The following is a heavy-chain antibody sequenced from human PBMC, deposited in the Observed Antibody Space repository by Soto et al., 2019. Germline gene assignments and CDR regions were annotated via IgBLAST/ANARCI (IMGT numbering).Heavy chain of an antibody. CDR1: GGSLSDYY. J-gene: IGHJ6*02. CDR2: IHPSGST. V-gene: IGHV4-34*01. D-gene: IGHD1-26*01. Sequence: QVQLQQWGAGLLKPSETLSLTCAVSGGSLSDYYWPWIRQSPGKGLEWIGEIHPSGSTYYNPSLRSRVTISVDTSKNQSSLKLTSLTAADTAIYYCARCRDEYKVGNVWGQGTTVTVSS. CDR3: ARCRDEYKVGNV.